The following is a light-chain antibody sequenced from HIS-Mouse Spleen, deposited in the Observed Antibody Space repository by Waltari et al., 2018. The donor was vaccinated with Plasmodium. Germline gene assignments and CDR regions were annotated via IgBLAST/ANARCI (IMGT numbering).Light chain of an antibody. CDR2: QDS. CDR1: NLGDKY. J-gene: IGLJ1*01. V-gene: IGLV3-1*01. CDR3: QAWDSSTAYV. Sequence: SYELTHPPSVSVSPGPTDSITCSGDNLGDKYACWYQQKPGQSPVLVIYQDSKRPSGIPERFSGSNSGNTATLTISGTQTMDEADYYCQAWDSSTAYVFGTGTKVTVL.